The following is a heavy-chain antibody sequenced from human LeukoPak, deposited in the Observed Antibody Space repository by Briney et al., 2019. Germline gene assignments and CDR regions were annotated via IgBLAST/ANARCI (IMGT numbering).Heavy chain of an antibody. Sequence: PSESLSLTCTVSGGSVSSGRHYWSWIRQPPGKGLDWIAYIQYSVSINYNPSLKSRVTISVHTSKNQFSLKLSSVTAADTAVYYCARNGDHWGQGTLVTVCS. J-gene: IGHJ4*02. CDR3: ARNGDH. D-gene: IGHD2-8*01. V-gene: IGHV4-61*01. CDR2: IQYSVSI. CDR1: GGSVSSGRHY.